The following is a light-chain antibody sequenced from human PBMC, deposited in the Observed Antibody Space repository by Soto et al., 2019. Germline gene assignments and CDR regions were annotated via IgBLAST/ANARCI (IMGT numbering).Light chain of an antibody. CDR2: DAS. CDR3: QHYISYPWT. V-gene: IGKV3-11*01. Sequence: EIVLTQSPATLSLSPGERATLSCRASQSVSSYLAWYQQKPGQAPRLLIYDASNRATGIPARFSGSGSGTDFTLTISSLQPDDFATYYCQHYISYPWTFGQGTKVDIK. CDR1: QSVSSY. J-gene: IGKJ1*01.